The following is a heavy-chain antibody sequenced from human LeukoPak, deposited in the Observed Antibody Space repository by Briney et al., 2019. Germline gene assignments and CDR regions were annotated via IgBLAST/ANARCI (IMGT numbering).Heavy chain of an antibody. D-gene: IGHD5-18*01. J-gene: IGHJ6*02. CDR3: ARSATPMAPEASYYGMDV. CDR1: GFTFSGYW. V-gene: IGHV3-74*01. CDR2: ITSDGSMT. Sequence: GRSLRLSCAASGFTFSGYWMHWVRQAPGKGLESFSRITSDGSMTYYADSVKGRFTISRDSAKNTLYLQMNSLRADDTAVYYCARSATPMAPEASYYGMDVCGQGTTVTVSS.